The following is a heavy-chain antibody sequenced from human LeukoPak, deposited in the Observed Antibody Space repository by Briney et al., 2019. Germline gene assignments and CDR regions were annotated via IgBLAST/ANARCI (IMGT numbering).Heavy chain of an antibody. CDR1: GYNFTTYW. Sequence: GESLKISCKGFGYNFTTYWIAWVRQMPGKGLEFMGIIYPYDSDIRYSPSFQGQVTISADESITTAYLQWSSLQASDTAMYYCARQRVVVPAATHMDVWGKGTTVTVSS. CDR3: ARQRVVVPAATHMDV. CDR2: IYPYDSDI. J-gene: IGHJ6*03. V-gene: IGHV5-51*01. D-gene: IGHD2-2*01.